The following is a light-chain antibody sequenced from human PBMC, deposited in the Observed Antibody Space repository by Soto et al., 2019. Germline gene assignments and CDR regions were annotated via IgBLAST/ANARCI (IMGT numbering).Light chain of an antibody. V-gene: IGKV1-5*03. Sequence: DIQMTQSPSTLSASVGDRVTITWRASQSISNWLAWYQQKPGKAPKLLIYKASSLESGVPSRFSGSGSGTEFTLTISSLQPDDFATYYCQQYNSSFGQGTKVEIK. CDR1: QSISNW. CDR2: KAS. J-gene: IGKJ1*01. CDR3: QQYNSS.